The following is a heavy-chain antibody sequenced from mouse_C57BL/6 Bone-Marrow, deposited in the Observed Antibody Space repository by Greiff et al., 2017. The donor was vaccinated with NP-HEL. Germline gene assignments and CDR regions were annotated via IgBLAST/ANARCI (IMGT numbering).Heavy chain of an antibody. J-gene: IGHJ2*01. CDR2: INPYNGGT. D-gene: IGHD2-3*01. Sequence: EVQRVESGPVLVKPGASVKMSCKASGYTFTDYYMNWVKQSHGKSLEWIGVINPYNGGTSYNQKFKGKATLTVDKSSSTAYMELNSLTSEDSAVYYCARPDGYSDYWGQGTTLTVSS. V-gene: IGHV1-19*01. CDR3: ARPDGYSDY. CDR1: GYTFTDYY.